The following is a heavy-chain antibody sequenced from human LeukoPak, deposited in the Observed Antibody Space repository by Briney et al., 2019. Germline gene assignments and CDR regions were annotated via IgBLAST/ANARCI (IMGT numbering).Heavy chain of an antibody. CDR3: ARADYGDCR. CDR1: GFTFSTYW. CDR2: INTDGSST. D-gene: IGHD4-17*01. J-gene: IGHJ4*02. V-gene: IGHV3-74*01. Sequence: PGGSLRPSCAASGFTFSTYWMQWVRQAPGKGLVWISRINTDGSSTSYADAVKGRFTISRDNAKNKLYLRMNRLRAEDTAVYYCARADYGDCRWGQGTLVTVSS.